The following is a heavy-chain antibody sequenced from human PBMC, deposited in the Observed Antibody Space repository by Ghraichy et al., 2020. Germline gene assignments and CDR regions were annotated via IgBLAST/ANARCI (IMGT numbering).Heavy chain of an antibody. V-gene: IGHV3-74*03. CDR1: GFTFTSFW. D-gene: IGHD6-13*01. CDR3: ARLGQQLGHWYFDL. Sequence: GGSLRLSCAASGFTFTSFWMHWVRQAPGKGLVWVSRISGDGSSTTYADSVKGRFTISRDNAKNTVYLQMGNLRVEDTAVYYCARLGQQLGHWYFDLWGRGTLVTVSS. CDR2: ISGDGSST. J-gene: IGHJ2*01.